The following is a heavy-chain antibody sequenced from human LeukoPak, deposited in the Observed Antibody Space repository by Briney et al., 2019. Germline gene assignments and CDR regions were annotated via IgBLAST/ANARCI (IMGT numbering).Heavy chain of an antibody. CDR1: GFIFSNYA. CDR2: ISYDGSNK. V-gene: IGHV3-30*04. Sequence: SGGSLRLSCAASGFIFSNYAMHWVRQAPGKGLEWVAVISYDGSNKYYADSVKGRFTISRDNSKNTLYLQMNSLRAEDTAVYYCARVVGTTAFDYWGQGTLVTVSS. J-gene: IGHJ4*02. CDR3: ARVVGTTAFDY. D-gene: IGHD2-15*01.